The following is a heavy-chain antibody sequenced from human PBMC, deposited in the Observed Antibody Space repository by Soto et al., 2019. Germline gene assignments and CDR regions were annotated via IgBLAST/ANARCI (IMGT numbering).Heavy chain of an antibody. Sequence: PSETLSLTCAVSGGSISSGGYSWSWIRQPPGKGLEWIGYIYHSGSTYYNPSLKSRVTISVDRSKNQFSLKLSSVTAADTAVYYCARSTVNDAFDIWGQGTMVTVS. CDR1: GGSISSGGYS. V-gene: IGHV4-30-2*01. D-gene: IGHD4-17*01. CDR2: IYHSGST. J-gene: IGHJ3*02. CDR3: ARSTVNDAFDI.